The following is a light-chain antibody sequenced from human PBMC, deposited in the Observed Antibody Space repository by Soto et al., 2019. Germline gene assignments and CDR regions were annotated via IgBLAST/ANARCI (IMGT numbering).Light chain of an antibody. Sequence: IVLTQSPGTLSLSXGERATLSCRASQTVTNNVLAWYKEKPXRGPRLLXYGASTRATGIQERLSGSGSGKDFTLNISRLDPEEFAVYYCGQYGRSLEFAVGGGTKVDIK. CDR2: GAS. V-gene: IGKV3-20*01. CDR3: GQYGRSLEFA. CDR1: QTVTNNV. J-gene: IGKJ4*01.